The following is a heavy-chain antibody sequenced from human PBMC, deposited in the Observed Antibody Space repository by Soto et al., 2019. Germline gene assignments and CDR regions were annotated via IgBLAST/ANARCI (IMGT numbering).Heavy chain of an antibody. Sequence: PGGSLRLSCAASGFTVSTNYMNWVRQAPGKGLEWVSVIFSDGNTYYADSVKGRFTISRDNSKYTVYFQMNSLRAEDTAVYYCAKAISDYYAPFDFWGQGTLVTVSS. CDR2: IFSDGNT. CDR1: GFTVSTNY. J-gene: IGHJ4*02. CDR3: AKAISDYYAPFDF. V-gene: IGHV3-66*01. D-gene: IGHD3-22*01.